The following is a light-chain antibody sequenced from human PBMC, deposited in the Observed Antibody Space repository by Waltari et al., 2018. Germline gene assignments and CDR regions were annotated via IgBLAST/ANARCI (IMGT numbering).Light chain of an antibody. J-gene: IGKJ1*01. Sequence: EIVMTQSPATLSVSPGERATLSCRASQTVTNNLAWYQQKPGQAPRLLISGASTRATGIPARLSGSGSGTEFTLTISSLQSEDFAVYYCQQYNNWPPAWTFGPGTKVEIK. CDR3: QQYNNWPPAWT. V-gene: IGKV3-15*01. CDR2: GAS. CDR1: QTVTNN.